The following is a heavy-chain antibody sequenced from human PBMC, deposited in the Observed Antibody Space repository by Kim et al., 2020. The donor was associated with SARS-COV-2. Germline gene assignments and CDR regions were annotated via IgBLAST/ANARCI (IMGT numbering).Heavy chain of an antibody. V-gene: IGHV3-21*01. CDR1: GFIFNSYT. Sequence: GGSLRLSCAGSGFIFNSYTMNWVRQAPGKGLEWVSSITGSGSSIYYADSVRGRFTISRDNAKNSLYLQMDSLRAEDTAVSYCARDSARHQYDTSGYSYAFDSCGQGTLVTVST. CDR2: ITGSGSSI. D-gene: IGHD3-22*01. J-gene: IGHJ4*02. CDR3: ARDSARHQYDTSGYSYAFDS.